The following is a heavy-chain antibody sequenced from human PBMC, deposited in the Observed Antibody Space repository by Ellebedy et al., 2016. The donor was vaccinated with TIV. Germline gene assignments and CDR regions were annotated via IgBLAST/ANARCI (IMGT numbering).Heavy chain of an antibody. Sequence: GESLKISCAASGFIFSGYWMTWVRQAPGKGLEWVANIKQDGSEKYYVDSVKGRFTISRDKAKNSLYLQMNSLRAEDTAVYYCARFSLRSGYYYYYGMDVWGQGTTVTVSS. J-gene: IGHJ6*02. CDR2: IKQDGSEK. CDR3: ARFSLRSGYYYYYGMDV. CDR1: GFIFSGYW. D-gene: IGHD3-10*01. V-gene: IGHV3-7*01.